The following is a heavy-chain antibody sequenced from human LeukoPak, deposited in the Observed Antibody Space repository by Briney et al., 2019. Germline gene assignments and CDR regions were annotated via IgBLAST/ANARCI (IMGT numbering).Heavy chain of an antibody. D-gene: IGHD3-10*01. V-gene: IGHV4-59*01. CDR3: AREFGVDYGSGSYDY. CDR2: IYYSGST. CDR1: GGSISSYY. Sequence: SETLSLTCTVSGGSISSYYWSWIRQPPGKGLESIGYIYYSGSTNYNPSLKSRVTISVDTSKNQFSLKLSSVTAADTAVYYCAREFGVDYGSGSYDYWGQGTLVTVSS. J-gene: IGHJ4*02.